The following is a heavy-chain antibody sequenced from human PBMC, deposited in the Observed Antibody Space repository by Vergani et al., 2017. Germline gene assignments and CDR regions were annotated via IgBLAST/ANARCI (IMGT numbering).Heavy chain of an antibody. Sequence: QVQLQESGPGLVKPSETLSLTCTVSGSSISSYYWSWIRQPPGKGLEWIGYIYYSWSTNYNPSLKSRVTISVDTSKNQFSLKLSSVTAADTAVYYCARGRNSATHWFDPWGQGTLVTVSS. J-gene: IGHJ5*02. CDR2: IYYSWST. CDR3: ARGRNSATHWFDP. CDR1: GSSISSYY. D-gene: IGHD4-23*01. V-gene: IGHV4-59*01.